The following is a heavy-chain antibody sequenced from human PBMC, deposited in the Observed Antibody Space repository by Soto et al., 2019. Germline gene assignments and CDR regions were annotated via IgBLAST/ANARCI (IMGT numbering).Heavy chain of an antibody. V-gene: IGHV4-31*03. D-gene: IGHD1-26*01. Sequence: QVQLQESGPGLVKPSQTLSLTCTVSGGSISSGGYYWSWIRQHPGKGLEWIGYVYYSGSTYYNPSLKSRVTISVDTSKNQFSLKMSSVTAADTAVYYCASGTEVSPSWDVWGQGTTVTVSS. J-gene: IGHJ6*02. CDR1: GGSISSGGYY. CDR3: ASGTEVSPSWDV. CDR2: VYYSGST.